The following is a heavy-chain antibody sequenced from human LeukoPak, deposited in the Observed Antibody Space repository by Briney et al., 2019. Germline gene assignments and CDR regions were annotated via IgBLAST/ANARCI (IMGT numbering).Heavy chain of an antibody. CDR2: MCAYNGNT. J-gene: IGHJ4*02. V-gene: IGHV1-18*01. D-gene: IGHD6-19*01. Sequence: ASVKVSCKASGYTFTSYGISWVRQSTGQGLGWMGWMCAYNGNTKYAQKLQGRVTMTTDTSTSTAYMELRSLRSDDTDVYSCAGDGGNSSAWYYFDYWGQGTLVTVSS. CDR3: AGDGGNSSAWYYFDY. CDR1: GYTFTSYG.